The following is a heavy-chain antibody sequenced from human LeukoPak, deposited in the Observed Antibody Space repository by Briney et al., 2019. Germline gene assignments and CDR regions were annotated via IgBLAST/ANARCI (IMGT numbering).Heavy chain of an antibody. CDR2: IYHSGST. CDR1: GGSISSSNW. J-gene: IGHJ3*02. D-gene: IGHD3-16*02. CDR3: ARAGRWEYDYVWGSYRYDAFDI. V-gene: IGHV4-4*02. Sequence: PSETLSLTCAISGGSISSSNWWSWVRQPPGKGLEWIGEIYHSGSTNYNPSLKSRVTISVDKSKNQFSLKLSSVTAADTAVYYCARAGRWEYDYVWGSYRYDAFDIWGQGTMVTVSS.